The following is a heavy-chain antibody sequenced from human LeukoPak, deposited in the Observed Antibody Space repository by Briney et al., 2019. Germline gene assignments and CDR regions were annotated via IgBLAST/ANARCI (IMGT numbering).Heavy chain of an antibody. CDR2: IKQDGSEK. J-gene: IGHJ4*02. CDR3: ARAGYYLPFDY. CDR1: GFTFSSYW. Sequence: GGPLRLSCAASGFTFSSYWMSWVRQAPGKGLEWVANIKQDGSEKYYVDSVKGRFTISRDNAKNSLYLQMNSLRAEDTAVYYCARAGYYLPFDYWGQGTLVTVSS. D-gene: IGHD3-22*01. V-gene: IGHV3-7*01.